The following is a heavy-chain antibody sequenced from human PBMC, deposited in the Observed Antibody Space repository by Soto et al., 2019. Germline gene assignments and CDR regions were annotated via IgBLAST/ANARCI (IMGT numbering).Heavy chain of an antibody. CDR2: INAGNGNT. CDR3: ARATYYDFWSGYPSPHDY. V-gene: IGHV1-3*01. J-gene: IGHJ4*02. CDR1: GYTFTSYA. Sequence: ASVKVSCKASGYTFTSYAMHWVCQAPGQRLEWMGWINAGNGNTKYSQKFQGRVTITRDTSASTAYMELSSLRSEDTAVYYCARATYYDFWSGYPSPHDYWGQGTLVTVSS. D-gene: IGHD3-3*01.